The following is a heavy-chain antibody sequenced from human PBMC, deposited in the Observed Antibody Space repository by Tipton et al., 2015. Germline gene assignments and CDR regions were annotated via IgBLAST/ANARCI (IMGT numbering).Heavy chain of an antibody. J-gene: IGHJ6*02. V-gene: IGHV4-61*01. CDR2: ISFSDTT. CDR1: GGSVSSGSYY. CDR3: ARDLEHGMDA. Sequence: TLSLTCTVSGGSVSSGSYYWSWIRQPPGKGLEWIGYISFSDTTHYNPSLKSRITISLNTSKNQFSLKMSSVTAADTAVYFCARDLEHGMDAWGQGTTVTVS.